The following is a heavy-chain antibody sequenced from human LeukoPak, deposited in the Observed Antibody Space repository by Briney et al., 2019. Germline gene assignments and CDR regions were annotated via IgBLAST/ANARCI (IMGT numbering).Heavy chain of an antibody. Sequence: GGSLRLSCGASGFTFSTYGMHWVRQAPGKGLEWVAVIWYDGSNKYFADSVKGRFTISRDNSKNTLYLQMNSLRAEDTAVYYCARGSYVNSGVFDYWGQGTLVTVSS. CDR2: IWYDGSNK. CDR1: GFTFSTYG. D-gene: IGHD3-22*01. CDR3: ARGSYVNSGVFDY. V-gene: IGHV3-33*01. J-gene: IGHJ4*02.